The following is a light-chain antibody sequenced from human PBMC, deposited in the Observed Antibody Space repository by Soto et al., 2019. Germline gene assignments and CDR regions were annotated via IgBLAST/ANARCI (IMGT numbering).Light chain of an antibody. CDR2: GAS. V-gene: IGKV3-20*01. CDR3: QQYGRSPPT. Sequence: EIVLTQSPGTLSFSPGERATLSCRASQSVSSTYLAWYQQKPGQAPRLLIYGASSRATGIPDRFSGSGSGTDFTLTISRLEPEDYAVYYCQQYGRSPPTFGQGTKVDI. J-gene: IGKJ1*01. CDR1: QSVSSTY.